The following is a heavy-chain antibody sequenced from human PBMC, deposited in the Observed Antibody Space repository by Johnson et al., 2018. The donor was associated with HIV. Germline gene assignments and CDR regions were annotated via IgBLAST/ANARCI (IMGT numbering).Heavy chain of an antibody. V-gene: IGHV3-7*01. Sequence: MLLVESGGGLVQPGGSLRLSCAASGFTFSIYWMTWVRQAPGKGLEWVASIRQDGSEKYFVDSVKGRFTISRDNAKNSLYLQMNSLRAEETAVYYCAREDQNWNYDHASDIWGQGTMVSVSS. D-gene: IGHD1-7*01. CDR2: IRQDGSEK. J-gene: IGHJ3*02. CDR3: AREDQNWNYDHASDI. CDR1: GFTFSIYW.